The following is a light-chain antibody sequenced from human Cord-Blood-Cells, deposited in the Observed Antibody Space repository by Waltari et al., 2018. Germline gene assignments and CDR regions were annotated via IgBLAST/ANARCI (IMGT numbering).Light chain of an antibody. J-gene: IGKJ1*01. Sequence: DIVMTQSPDSLAVSLGERATINCKSSQSDLYSSNNQNYLAWYQQKPGQPPKLLIYGAATRQSRVPDRFSSSGSGTDFTLTISSLQTEDVAVYYCQQYYSTPPTVGQGTKVEIK. CDR1: QSDLYSSNNQNY. CDR3: QQYYSTPPT. CDR2: GAA. V-gene: IGKV4-1*01.